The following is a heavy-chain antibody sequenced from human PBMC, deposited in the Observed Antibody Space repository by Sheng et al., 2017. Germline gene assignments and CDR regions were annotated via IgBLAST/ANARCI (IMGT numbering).Heavy chain of an antibody. D-gene: IGHD4-17*01. CDR1: GYSFTSYW. Sequence: EVQLVQSGAEVKKPGESLKISCKGSGYSFTSYWIGWVRQMPGKGLEWMGIIYPGDSDTRYSPSFQGQVNISADKSISTAYLQWSSLKASDTAMYYCARLGTTVVTQRRAFDIWGQGTMVTV. J-gene: IGHJ3*02. CDR3: ARLGTTVVTQRRAFDI. CDR2: IYPGDSDT. V-gene: IGHV5-51*01.